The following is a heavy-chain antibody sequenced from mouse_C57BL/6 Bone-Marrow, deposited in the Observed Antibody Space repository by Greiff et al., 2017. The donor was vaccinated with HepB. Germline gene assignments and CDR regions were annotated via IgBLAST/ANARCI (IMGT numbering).Heavy chain of an antibody. CDR3: TTELRSAWFAY. J-gene: IGHJ3*01. CDR1: GYAFSSSW. CDR2: IYPGDGDT. D-gene: IGHD3-2*02. Sequence: VQLQESGPELVKPGASVKISCKASGYAFSSSWMNWVKQRPGKGLEWIGRIYPGDGDTNYNGKFKGKATLTADKSSSTAYMQLSSLTSEDTAVYYCTTELRSAWFAYWGQGTLVTVSA. V-gene: IGHV1-82*01.